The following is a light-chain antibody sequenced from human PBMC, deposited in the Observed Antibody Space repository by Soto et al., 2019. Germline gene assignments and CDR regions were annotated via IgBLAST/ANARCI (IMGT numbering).Light chain of an antibody. CDR2: GSS. J-gene: IGKJ2*01. CDR3: QPDGSSPPYT. Sequence: EVVLTQTPGTLSLSPGERATLSCRASQSVSNNYFAWYQRKPGQAPRILIFGSSDRATGIPDRFSGSWSGTDFTLTISRLEPEDFAVYYCQPDGSSPPYTFGQGTKLEIK. CDR1: QSVSNNY. V-gene: IGKV3-20*01.